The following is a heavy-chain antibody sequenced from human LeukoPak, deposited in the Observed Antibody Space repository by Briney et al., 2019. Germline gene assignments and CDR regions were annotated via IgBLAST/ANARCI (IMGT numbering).Heavy chain of an antibody. CDR1: GFSFSSYA. CDR2: ISSSSSYI. D-gene: IGHD3-16*01. J-gene: IGHJ6*03. V-gene: IGHV3-21*01. CDR3: ARIGGAYYMDV. Sequence: GGSLRLSCAASGFSFSSYAINWVRQVPGKGLEWVSSISSSSSYIYYADSVKGRFTISRDNAKNSLYLQMNSLRAEDTAVYYCARIGGAYYMDVWGKGTTVTVSS.